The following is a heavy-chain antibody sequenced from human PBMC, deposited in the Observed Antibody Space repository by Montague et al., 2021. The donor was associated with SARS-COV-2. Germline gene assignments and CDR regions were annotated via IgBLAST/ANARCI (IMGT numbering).Heavy chain of an antibody. CDR2: VDRSGTA. Sequence: SETLSLTCDFSDGSVIAYFWSWVRQLPGKGLEWIGQVDRSGTAHYSPSLQSRLTLSVDTSNNQVSLNLTSVTATDTATYYCARGRDSGTYFGTKYYFQYGLDVWGQGTTVTVSS. CDR1: DGSVIAYF. CDR3: ARGRDSGTYFGTKYYFQYGLDV. D-gene: IGHD3-10*01. J-gene: IGHJ6*02. V-gene: IGHV4-34*01.